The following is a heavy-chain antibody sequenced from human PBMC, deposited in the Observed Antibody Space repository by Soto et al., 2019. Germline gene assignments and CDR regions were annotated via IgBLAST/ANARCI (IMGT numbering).Heavy chain of an antibody. CDR2: INHSGST. CDR3: GRGTHDTILAAAGNELDY. CDR1: GGSFSGYY. Sequence: SETLSLTCAVYGGSFSGYYWSWIRQPPGKGLEWIGEINHSGSTNYNPSLKSRVTISVDTSKNQFPLKLSSVTAADTAVYYCGRGTHDTILAAAGNELDYWGQGTLVTVSS. V-gene: IGHV4-34*01. D-gene: IGHD6-13*01. J-gene: IGHJ4*02.